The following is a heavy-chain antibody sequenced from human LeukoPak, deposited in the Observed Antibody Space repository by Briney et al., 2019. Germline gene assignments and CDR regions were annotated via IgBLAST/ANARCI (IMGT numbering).Heavy chain of an antibody. J-gene: IGHJ4*02. V-gene: IGHV4-28*01. D-gene: IGHD3-10*01. Sequence: SETLSLTCAVAGYSITSSSWWGWIRQPPGKGLEWIGYIYHSGTTYYNPSLQSRVTMSVDTSKNQFSLKLSSVTAVDTAVYYCARKENVYYYFDYWGQGTLVTVSP. CDR1: GYSITSSSW. CDR2: IYHSGTT. CDR3: ARKENVYYYFDY.